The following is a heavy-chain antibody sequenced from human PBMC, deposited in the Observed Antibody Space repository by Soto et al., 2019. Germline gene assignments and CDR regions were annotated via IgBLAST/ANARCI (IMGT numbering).Heavy chain of an antibody. CDR3: ARGTLHCSGGSCYSENWFDP. V-gene: IGHV4-34*01. CDR2: INHNGST. J-gene: IGHJ5*02. Sequence: SETLSLTCAVYGGSFSGYYWSWIRQPPGKGLEWIGEINHNGSTNYNPSLKSRVTISVDTSKNQFSLKLSSVTAADTAVYYCARGTLHCSGGSCYSENWFDPWGQGTLVTVSS. CDR1: GGSFSGYY. D-gene: IGHD2-15*01.